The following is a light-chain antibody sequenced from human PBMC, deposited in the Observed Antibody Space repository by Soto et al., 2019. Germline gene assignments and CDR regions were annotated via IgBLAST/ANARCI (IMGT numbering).Light chain of an antibody. CDR2: DAS. J-gene: IGKJ5*01. V-gene: IGKV3-11*01. CDR1: ESVSSY. CDR3: QQRGNWIT. Sequence: EIVVTQSPATLSLSPGERATLSCRAIESVSSYLAWYQQKPGQAPRLLIYDASNRATGIPARFSPSGAGTEFTLTISSLESEDSAVYYYQQRGNWITFGPGTRLQIK.